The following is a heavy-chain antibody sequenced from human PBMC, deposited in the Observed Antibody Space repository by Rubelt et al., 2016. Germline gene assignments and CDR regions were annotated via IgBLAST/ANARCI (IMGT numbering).Heavy chain of an antibody. D-gene: IGHD3-16*01. CDR3: ARHRIIRDMTLGGWFDP. J-gene: IGHJ5*02. CDR2: FCYGRTT. V-gene: IGHV4-39*01. Sequence: GLDWIGSFCYGRTTYYHQSLRTRVTVSTDTSRNQFSLRPTSVTAADTAVYFCARHRIIRDMTLGGWFDPWGQGTLATVSS.